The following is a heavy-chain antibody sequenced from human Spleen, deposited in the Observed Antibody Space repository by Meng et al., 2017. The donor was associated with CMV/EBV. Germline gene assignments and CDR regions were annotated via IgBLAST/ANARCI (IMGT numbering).Heavy chain of an antibody. J-gene: IGHJ4*02. V-gene: IGHV4-34*01. CDR1: GGSFSGNY. CDR2: INHSGST. CDR3: ARSPPGGKPTDY. Sequence: GSLRLSCAVYGGSFSGNYWSWIRQPPGKGLEWIGEINHSGSTNYNLTLKSRVTISVDTSKNQFSLKLSSVTAADTAMYYCARSPPGGKPTDYWGQGTLVTVSS. D-gene: IGHD4-23*01.